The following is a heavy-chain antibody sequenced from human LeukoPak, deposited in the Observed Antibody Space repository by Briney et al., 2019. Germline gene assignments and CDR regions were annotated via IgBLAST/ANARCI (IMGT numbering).Heavy chain of an antibody. CDR2: ISSSSSYI. CDR1: GFTFSSYS. CDR3: ARDRRRITIFGVLY. J-gene: IGHJ4*02. V-gene: IGHV3-21*01. D-gene: IGHD3-3*01. Sequence: GGSLRLSCAASGFTFSSYSMNWVRQAPGKGLEWVSSISSSSSYIYYADSVKGRFTISRDNAKSSLYLQMNSLRAEDTAVYYCARDRRRITIFGVLYWGQGTLVTVSS.